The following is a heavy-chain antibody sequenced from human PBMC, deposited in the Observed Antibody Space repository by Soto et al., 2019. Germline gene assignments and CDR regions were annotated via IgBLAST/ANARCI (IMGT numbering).Heavy chain of an antibody. D-gene: IGHD3-3*01. CDR3: ARLTRAQIPGIYDRPDGY. Sequence: EVQLVESGGGLVQPGGSLRLSCAASGFTFSSYSMNWVRQAPGKGLEWVSYISSSSSTIYYAGSVKGRFTISRDNAKNSLYLQMNSLRAEDTAVYYCARLTRAQIPGIYDRPDGYWGQGTLVTVSS. J-gene: IGHJ4*02. CDR1: GFTFSSYS. V-gene: IGHV3-48*01. CDR2: ISSSSSTI.